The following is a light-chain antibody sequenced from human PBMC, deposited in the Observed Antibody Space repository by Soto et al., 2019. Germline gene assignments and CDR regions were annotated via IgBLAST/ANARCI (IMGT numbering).Light chain of an antibody. J-gene: IGKJ3*01. V-gene: IGKV3-11*01. CDR3: QGRGDWPPA. Sequence: EIVLTQSPATLSLSPGERATLSCRASQSISSYLAWYQQKPGQAPMLLIYDASNRTTGIPARFSGSGSGTDFPLTISSLEPEDFAVYYCQGRGDWPPAFGPGTKVDIK. CDR1: QSISSY. CDR2: DAS.